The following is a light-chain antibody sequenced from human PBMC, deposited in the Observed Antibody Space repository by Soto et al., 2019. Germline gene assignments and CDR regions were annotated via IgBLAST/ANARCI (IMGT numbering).Light chain of an antibody. CDR1: QSVENNY. V-gene: IGKV3-20*01. CDR3: QQFSSYPLT. J-gene: IGKJ4*01. Sequence: IVLTQSPGTLSLSPGDRATLSCRAGQSVENNYLAWYQQKPGQAPRLLIYGASSRATGIPDRFSGSGSGTDFTLIISRLEPEDFAVYYCQQFSSYPLTFGGGTKVEIK. CDR2: GAS.